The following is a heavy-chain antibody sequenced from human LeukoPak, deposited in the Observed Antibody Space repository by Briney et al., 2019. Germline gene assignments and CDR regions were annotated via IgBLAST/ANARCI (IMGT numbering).Heavy chain of an antibody. V-gene: IGHV4-59*01. CDR1: GGSISSYY. D-gene: IGHD2-15*01. CDR2: IYYSGST. J-gene: IGHJ5*01. Sequence: SETLSLTCTVSGGSISSYYWSWIRQPPGKGLEWIGYIYYSGSTNYNPSLKSRVTISVDTSKNQFSLKLSSVTAADTAVYYCARGGYWRGGSCYPKWFDPWGQGTLVTGSS. CDR3: ARGGYWRGGSCYPKWFDP.